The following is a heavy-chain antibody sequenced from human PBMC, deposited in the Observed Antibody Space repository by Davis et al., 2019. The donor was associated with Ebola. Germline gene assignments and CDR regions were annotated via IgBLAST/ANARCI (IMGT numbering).Heavy chain of an antibody. CDR2: IYYSGST. J-gene: IGHJ5*02. CDR1: GGSISSYY. Sequence: MPSETLSLTCTVSGGSISSYYWSWIRQPPGKGLEWIGYIYYSGSTNYNPSLKSRVTISVDTSKNQFSLKLSSVTAADTAVYYCARDMLLVRGVIISNWFDPWGQGTLVTVSS. CDR3: ARDMLLVRGVIISNWFDP. V-gene: IGHV4-59*01. D-gene: IGHD3-10*01.